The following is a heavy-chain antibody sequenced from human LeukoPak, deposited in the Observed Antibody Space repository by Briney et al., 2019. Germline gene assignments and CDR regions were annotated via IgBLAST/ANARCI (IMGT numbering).Heavy chain of an antibody. V-gene: IGHV3-33*06. Sequence: PGKSLTLSCVASQFTFSHYGMHWVRQAPGKGLEWVAVIWNDGSNQYYADSVKGRFTISRDNSQNTVYLQMNSLRAEDTAVYYCAKDAQRGFDYSNSLEYWGQGTLVTVYS. D-gene: IGHD4-11*01. CDR2: IWNDGSNQ. CDR1: QFTFSHYG. J-gene: IGHJ4*02. CDR3: AKDAQRGFDYSNSLEY.